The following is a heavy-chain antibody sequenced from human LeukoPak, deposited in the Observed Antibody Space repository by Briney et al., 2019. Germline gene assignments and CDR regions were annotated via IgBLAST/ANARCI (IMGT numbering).Heavy chain of an antibody. Sequence: GGSLRLSCAASGFTFSSYSMNWVRQAPGKGLEWVSSISSSSSYIYYADSVKGRFTISRDNAKNSLYLQMNSLRAEDTAVYYCARRLKLAAILAFDIWGPGTMVTVSS. CDR1: GFTFSSYS. D-gene: IGHD2-2*02. J-gene: IGHJ3*02. V-gene: IGHV3-21*01. CDR2: ISSSSSYI. CDR3: ARRLKLAAILAFDI.